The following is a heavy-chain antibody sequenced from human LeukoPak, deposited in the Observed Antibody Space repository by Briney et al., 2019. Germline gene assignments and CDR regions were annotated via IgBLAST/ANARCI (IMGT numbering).Heavy chain of an antibody. CDR3: TTGPLGYCSSTSCYDY. J-gene: IGHJ4*02. CDR2: IKSKTAGGTT. Sequence: PGGSLRLSCTASGSTFSDAWMSWVRQAPGKGLEWVGRIKSKTAGGTTDYAAPVKGRFIISRDDSKNTLFLQMNSLKTEDTAVYYCTTGPLGYCSSTSCYDYWGQGTLVTVSS. CDR1: GSTFSDAW. D-gene: IGHD2-2*01. V-gene: IGHV3-15*01.